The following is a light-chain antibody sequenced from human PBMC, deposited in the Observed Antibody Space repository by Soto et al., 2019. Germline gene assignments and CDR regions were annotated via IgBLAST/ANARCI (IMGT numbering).Light chain of an antibody. CDR2: GAS. J-gene: IGKJ3*01. Sequence: EIVLTQSPDTLSLSPGERATLSCRASQSVSSDYLVWYQQKPGQAPRLLIYGASRRATGIPDRFSGSGSGTDFSLTISRLEPEDVAVYYCQHYDDSPPSVTFGPGTKVDIK. CDR1: QSVSSDY. CDR3: QHYDDSPPSVT. V-gene: IGKV3-20*01.